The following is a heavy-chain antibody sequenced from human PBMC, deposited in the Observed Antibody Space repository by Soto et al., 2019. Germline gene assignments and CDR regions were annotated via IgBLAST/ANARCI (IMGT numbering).Heavy chain of an antibody. CDR2: IHSGGST. CDR3: ARGGPRSSGYDPFDY. CDR1: GFTVSRNF. D-gene: IGHD3-22*01. J-gene: IGHJ4*02. V-gene: IGHV3-66*01. Sequence: EVQLVESGGGLVQPGGSLRLSCAASGFTVSRNFMNWIRQAPGKGLEWVSVIHSGGSTYYADSVKGRFTISRDNSKNTLYLQMNSLRAEDSAVYYCARGGPRSSGYDPFDYWVQGTLVTVSS.